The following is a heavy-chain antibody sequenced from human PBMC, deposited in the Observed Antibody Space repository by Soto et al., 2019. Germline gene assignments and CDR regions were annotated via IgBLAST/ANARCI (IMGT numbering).Heavy chain of an antibody. D-gene: IGHD1-26*01. CDR1: GFTFSSYA. V-gene: IGHV3-23*01. J-gene: IGHJ4*02. CDR2: TTESGGNT. CDR3: ARKYSGSFPSFDY. Sequence: PGGSLRLSCAASGFTFSSYAMSWVRQAPGKGLEWVSSTTESGGNTYYRDSVKGRFTISRDNSKNTLYLQMNSLRAEDTAAYFCARKYSGSFPSFDYWGQGALVTVSS.